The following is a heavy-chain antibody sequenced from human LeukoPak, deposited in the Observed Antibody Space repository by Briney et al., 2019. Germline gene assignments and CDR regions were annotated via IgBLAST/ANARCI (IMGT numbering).Heavy chain of an antibody. D-gene: IGHD2-2*01. Sequence: GGSLRLSCAASGFTFSGYGMHWVRQAPGKGLEWVAFIRYDGSNKYYADSVKGRFTISRDNSKNTLYLQMNSLRAEDTAVYYCAKLPPPRYCSSTRCQSDAFDIWGQGTMVTVSS. CDR2: IRYDGSNK. CDR1: GFTFSGYG. CDR3: AKLPPPRYCSSTRCQSDAFDI. J-gene: IGHJ3*02. V-gene: IGHV3-30*02.